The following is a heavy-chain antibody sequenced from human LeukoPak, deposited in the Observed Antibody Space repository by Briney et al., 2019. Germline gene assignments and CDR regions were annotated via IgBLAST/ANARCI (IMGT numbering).Heavy chain of an antibody. Sequence: GGSLRLSCAVSGITLSNYGMSWVRQAPGKGLEWVAIITHNGGTQYYADSVKGRFTISRDNSQSTVFLQMNSLRPEDTAVYYCARDAQSGAFSDFDYWGQGTLVTVSS. CDR1: GITLSNYG. J-gene: IGHJ4*02. CDR2: ITHNGGTQ. CDR3: ARDAQSGAFSDFDY. D-gene: IGHD1-26*01. V-gene: IGHV3-30*03.